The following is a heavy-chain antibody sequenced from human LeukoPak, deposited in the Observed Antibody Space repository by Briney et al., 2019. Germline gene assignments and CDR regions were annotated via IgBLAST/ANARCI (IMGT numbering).Heavy chain of an antibody. CDR1: GYTFTGYY. D-gene: IGHD3-10*01. Sequence: GASVKVSCKASGYTFTGYYMHWVRQAPGQGLEWMGWISAYNGNTNYALKLQGRVTMTTDTSTSTAYMELRSLRSDDTAVYYCARVEKVLLWFGESHFDYWGQGTLVTVSS. CDR2: ISAYNGNT. V-gene: IGHV1-18*04. J-gene: IGHJ4*02. CDR3: ARVEKVLLWFGESHFDY.